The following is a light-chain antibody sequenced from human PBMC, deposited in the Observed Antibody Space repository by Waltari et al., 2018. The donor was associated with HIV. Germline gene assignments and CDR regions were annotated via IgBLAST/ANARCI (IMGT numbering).Light chain of an antibody. CDR3: AAWDDRLDGPWV. Sequence: QSVLTPPPSASGAPGQTVTISCSGSNSNIGIYTVNWYQQFPGTAPKLLIYDNNQRPSGVPDRFSGSKSGTSASLAIRGVQSEDEADYYCAAWDDRLDGPWVFGGGTKLTVL. CDR1: NSNIGIYT. J-gene: IGLJ3*02. CDR2: DNN. V-gene: IGLV1-44*01.